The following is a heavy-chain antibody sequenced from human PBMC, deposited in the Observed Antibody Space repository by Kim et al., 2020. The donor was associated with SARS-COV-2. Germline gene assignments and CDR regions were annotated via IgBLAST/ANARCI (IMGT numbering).Heavy chain of an antibody. CDR3: AKGHGQWLGLWDY. CDR1: GFTFDDYA. Sequence: GGSLRLSCAASGFTFDDYAMHWVRQAPGKGLEWVSGISWNSGSIGYADSVKGRFTISRDNAKNSLYLQMNSLRAEDTALYYCAKGHGQWLGLWDYWGQGTLVTVSS. J-gene: IGHJ4*02. CDR2: ISWNSGSI. V-gene: IGHV3-9*01. D-gene: IGHD6-19*01.